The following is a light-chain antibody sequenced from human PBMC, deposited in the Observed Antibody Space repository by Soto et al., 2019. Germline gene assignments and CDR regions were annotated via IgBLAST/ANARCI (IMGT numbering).Light chain of an antibody. Sequence: EIVMTQSPATLSVSPGERATLSCRASQSVSSNLAWYQQKPGQAPRLLIYGASTRATGIPARFSGSGSGTEFTLTISSLQSEDFAVYYCQQYHSSPTWTFGQGTRLEIK. V-gene: IGKV3-15*01. CDR2: GAS. CDR3: QQYHSSPTWT. CDR1: QSVSSN. J-gene: IGKJ5*01.